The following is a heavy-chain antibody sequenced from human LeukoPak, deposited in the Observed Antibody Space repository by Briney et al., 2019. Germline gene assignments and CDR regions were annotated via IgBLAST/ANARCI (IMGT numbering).Heavy chain of an antibody. CDR2: IYYSGST. D-gene: IGHD3-22*01. J-gene: IGHJ3*02. CDR3: ARDLGTMIVVGAFDI. CDR1: GGSIRSYY. V-gene: IGHV4-59*01. Sequence: SGTLSLTCTVSGGSIRSYYWNWIRQPPGKELEWIGYIYYSGSTNYNPSLKSRVTISVDTSKNQFSLKLSSVTAADTAVYYCARDLGTMIVVGAFDIWGQGTMVTVSS.